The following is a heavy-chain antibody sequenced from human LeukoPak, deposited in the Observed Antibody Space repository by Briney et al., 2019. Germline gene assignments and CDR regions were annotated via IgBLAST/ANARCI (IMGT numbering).Heavy chain of an antibody. CDR3: VRYRDGEYDY. Sequence: GGSLRLPCAGSGFTFSSHWMTWVRQAPGKGLEWVANIKQDGSEEYYVDSVKGRFTISRDNAKSSLYLEMSSLRAEDTAVYYCVRYRDGEYDYWGQGTLVTVSS. CDR2: IKQDGSEE. D-gene: IGHD4-17*01. V-gene: IGHV3-7*03. J-gene: IGHJ4*02. CDR1: GFTFSSHW.